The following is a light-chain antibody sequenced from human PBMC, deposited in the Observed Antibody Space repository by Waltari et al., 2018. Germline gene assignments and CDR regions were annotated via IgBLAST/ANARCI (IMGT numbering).Light chain of an antibody. J-gene: IGLJ2*01. CDR1: SGHGSYA. V-gene: IGLV4-69*01. Sequence: QLVVTQSPSDSASLGASVKLTCTLSSGHGSYAIAWHQQQPQKGPRFLLRVNSDGSHNKGDAVPYRFSGSSSGAERYLIISSLQSEDEADYYCQTWDTDIVVFGGGTKLTV. CDR2: VNSDGSH. CDR3: QTWDTDIVV.